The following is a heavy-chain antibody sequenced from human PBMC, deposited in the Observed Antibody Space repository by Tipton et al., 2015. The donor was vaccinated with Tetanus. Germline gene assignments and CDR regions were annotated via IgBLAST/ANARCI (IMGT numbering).Heavy chain of an antibody. V-gene: IGHV3-23*01. J-gene: IGHJ3*02. CDR2: ISGSGGST. Sequence: SLRLSCAAPGFTFSSYAMSWVRQAPGKGLEWVSAISGSGGSTYYADSVKGLFTISRDNSKNTLYLQMNSLRAEDTAVYYCAKTIVVVTAESAFDIWGQGTMVTVSS. CDR1: GFTFSSYA. CDR3: AKTIVVVTAESAFDI. D-gene: IGHD2-21*02.